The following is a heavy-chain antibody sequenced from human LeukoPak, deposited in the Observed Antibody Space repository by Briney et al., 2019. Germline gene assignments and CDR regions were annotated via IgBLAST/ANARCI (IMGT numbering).Heavy chain of an antibody. CDR1: GFTFSSYD. CDR2: IKQDGSEK. D-gene: IGHD6-19*01. CDR3: ARGLGASGWPFALLYYFDY. V-gene: IGHV3-7*01. J-gene: IGHJ4*02. Sequence: GGSLRLSCAASGFTFSSYDMNWVRQAPGKGLEWVANIKQDGSEKYYVDSVKGRFTISRDNAKNSLYLQMNSLRAEDTAVYYCARGLGASGWPFALLYYFDYWGQGTLVTVSS.